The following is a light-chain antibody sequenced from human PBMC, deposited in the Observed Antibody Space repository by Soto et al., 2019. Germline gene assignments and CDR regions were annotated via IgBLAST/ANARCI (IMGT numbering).Light chain of an antibody. CDR2: DND. CDR1: SSNIGNNY. CDR3: QSYDSSLRGV. V-gene: IGLV1-51*01. J-gene: IGLJ2*01. Sequence: QSVLTQPPSVSAAPGQKVTISCSGSSSNIGNNYVSWYQQLPGTAPKLLISDNDKRPSGIPDRFSGSKSGTSATLGITGLQTGDEAYYYCQSYDSSLRGVFGGGTKVTVL.